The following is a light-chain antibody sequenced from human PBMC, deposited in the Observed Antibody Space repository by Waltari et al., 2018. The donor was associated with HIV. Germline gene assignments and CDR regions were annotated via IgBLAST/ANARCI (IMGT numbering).Light chain of an antibody. J-gene: IGKJ4*01. CDR3: HQRSNWPLT. V-gene: IGKV3-11*01. Sequence: EIVLTQSPATLSLSPGERATLSCRARQSVSSYLAWYQQKPGQAPRLLIYDASNRATGIPARFSGSGSGTDFTLTISSLEPEDFAVYYCHQRSNWPLTFGGGTKVEIK. CDR1: QSVSSY. CDR2: DAS.